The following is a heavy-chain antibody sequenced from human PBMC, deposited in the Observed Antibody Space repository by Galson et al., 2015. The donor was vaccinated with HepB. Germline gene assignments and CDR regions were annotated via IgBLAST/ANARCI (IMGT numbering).Heavy chain of an antibody. D-gene: IGHD2-2*01. CDR3: ARGSRNCDC. Sequence: SLRLSCAASGFTFSSYLMSWVRRAPGKGLEWVANTNEDGSEKNYVDSVKGRFTLSRDNAKNSLYLQMNSLRAEDTAVYYCARGSRNCDCWGQGALDNVSS. J-gene: IGHJ4*02. CDR2: TNEDGSEK. CDR1: GFTFSSYL. V-gene: IGHV3-7*04.